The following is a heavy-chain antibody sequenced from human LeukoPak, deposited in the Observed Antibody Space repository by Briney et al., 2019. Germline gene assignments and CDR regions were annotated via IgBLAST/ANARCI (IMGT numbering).Heavy chain of an antibody. CDR2: TKQDGSER. CDR1: GFSFSSFW. Sequence: PGGSLRLSCAVSGFSFSSFWMSWVRQAPGKGLEWVANTKQDGSERYYVDSVKGRFTISRDNAKNSLYLQMNSLRAEDTAVYHCAREGVVNGMNVWGQGATVTVSS. CDR3: AREGVVNGMNV. J-gene: IGHJ6*02. V-gene: IGHV3-7*01. D-gene: IGHD2-15*01.